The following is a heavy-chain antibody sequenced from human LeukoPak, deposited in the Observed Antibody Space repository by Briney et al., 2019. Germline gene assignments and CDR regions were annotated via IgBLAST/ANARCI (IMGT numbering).Heavy chain of an antibody. Sequence: PSETLSLTCAVYGGSFSDDFWTWIRLAPEKGLEWIGEVFHDGIANYNPPLKTRAFVSVDTSKTQFSLRLSSVTAADTAIYYCVRCVVSISRPPKNRFDSWGQGTPVTVSS. J-gene: IGHJ5*01. CDR2: VFHDGIA. D-gene: IGHD1-14*01. CDR1: GGSFSDDF. CDR3: VRCVVSISRPPKNRFDS. V-gene: IGHV4-34*12.